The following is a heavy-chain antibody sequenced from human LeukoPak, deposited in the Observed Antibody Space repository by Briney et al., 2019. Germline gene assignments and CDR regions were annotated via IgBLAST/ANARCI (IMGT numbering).Heavy chain of an antibody. CDR1: GGSISSGGYY. CDR2: IYYSGST. D-gene: IGHD3-22*01. CDR3: ARKNSSGYYPLDY. J-gene: IGHJ4*02. Sequence: SETLSLTCTVSGGSISSGGYYWSWIRQHPGQGLEWIGYIYYSGSTYYNPSLKSRVTISVDTSKNQFSLKLSSVTAADTAVYYCARKNSSGYYPLDYWGQGTLVTVSS. V-gene: IGHV4-31*03.